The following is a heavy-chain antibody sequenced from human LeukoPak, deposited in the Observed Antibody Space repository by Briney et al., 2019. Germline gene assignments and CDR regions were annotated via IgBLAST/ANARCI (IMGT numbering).Heavy chain of an antibody. Sequence: ASVKVSCKASGYTFTSYGISWVRQAPRQGLEWMGWIDPKSGGTNYAQRFQGRVTMTRDTSISTVYMELSSLRSDDTAVYYCAKDLGGGSYQPSDYWGQGTLVTVSS. J-gene: IGHJ4*02. V-gene: IGHV1-2*02. CDR2: IDPKSGGT. D-gene: IGHD1-26*01. CDR1: GYTFTSYG. CDR3: AKDLGGGSYQPSDY.